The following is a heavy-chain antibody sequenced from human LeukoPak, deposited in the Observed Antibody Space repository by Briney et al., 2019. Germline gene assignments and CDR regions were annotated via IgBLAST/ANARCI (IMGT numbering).Heavy chain of an antibody. D-gene: IGHD6-13*01. V-gene: IGHV3-21*01. CDR2: ISSSSSYI. CDR3: ARGSGIAAAARAPDY. Sequence: GGSLRLSCAASGFTFSSYSMNWVRQAPGKGLEWVSSISSSSSYIYYADSVKGRFTISRDNAKNSLYLQMNSLRAEDTAVYYCARGSGIAAAARAPDYWGQGTLVTVS. J-gene: IGHJ4*02. CDR1: GFTFSSYS.